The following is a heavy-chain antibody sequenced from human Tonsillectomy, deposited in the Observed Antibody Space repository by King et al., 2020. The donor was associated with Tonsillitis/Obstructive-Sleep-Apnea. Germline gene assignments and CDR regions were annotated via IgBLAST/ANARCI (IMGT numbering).Heavy chain of an antibody. D-gene: IGHD6-13*01. J-gene: IGHJ4*02. CDR1: GFTFSTYV. CDR3: AKDGIAAADSNPIDYLDY. V-gene: IGHV3-23*04. Sequence: QLVQSGGGLVQPGGSLRLSCAASGFTFSTYVMSWVRQAPGKGLEWVSTISGSGYSTYYADSVKGRFTISRDNSKNTLYLQMDSLRADDTAVYYCAKDGIAAADSNPIDYLDYWGQGTLVTVSS. CDR2: ISGSGYST.